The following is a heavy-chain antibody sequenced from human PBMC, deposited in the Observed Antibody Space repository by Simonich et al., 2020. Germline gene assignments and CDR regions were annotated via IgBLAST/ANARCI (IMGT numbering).Heavy chain of an antibody. D-gene: IGHD6-6*01. CDR2: INPNSGGT. CDR3: ARDRAARYYYYYYMDV. Sequence: QVQLVQSGAEVKKPGASVKVSCKASGYTFTGYYMHWVRQAPGQGLEWMGWINPNSGGTNQAQKVQGRVTMTRDTSISTAYMELSRLRSDDTAVYYCARDRAARYYYYYYMDVWGKGTTVTVSS. J-gene: IGHJ6*03. V-gene: IGHV1-2*02. CDR1: GYTFTGYY.